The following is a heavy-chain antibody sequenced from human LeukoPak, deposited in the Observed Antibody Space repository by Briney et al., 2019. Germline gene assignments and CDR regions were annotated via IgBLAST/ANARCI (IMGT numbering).Heavy chain of an antibody. D-gene: IGHD6-19*01. CDR3: ASSKVAVAERKPALWFDP. CDR1: GGSIRSYY. CDR2: IYYSGST. J-gene: IGHJ5*02. Sequence: PSETLSLTCTVSGGSIRSYYWNWFRQPPGEGLEWIGYIYYSGSTNYNPSLKSRVTISVDTSKNQFPLKLSSVTAADTAVYFCASSKVAVAERKPALWFDPWGQGTLVTVSS. V-gene: IGHV4-59*01.